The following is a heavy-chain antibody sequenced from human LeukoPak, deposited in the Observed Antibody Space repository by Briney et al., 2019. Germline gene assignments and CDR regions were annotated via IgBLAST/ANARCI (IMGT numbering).Heavy chain of an antibody. Sequence: GGSLRLSCAASGFTVSSNYMSWVRQAPGKGLEWVSVIYSGGSTYYADSVKGRFTISRDNSKNTLYLQMNSLRAEDTAVYYCAKDTVGATEWFDPWGQGTLVTVSS. CDR1: GFTVSSNY. CDR3: AKDTVGATEWFDP. CDR2: IYSGGST. V-gene: IGHV3-53*01. J-gene: IGHJ5*02. D-gene: IGHD1-26*01.